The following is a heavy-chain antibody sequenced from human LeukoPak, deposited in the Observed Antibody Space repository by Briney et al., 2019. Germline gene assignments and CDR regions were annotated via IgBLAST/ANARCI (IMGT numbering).Heavy chain of an antibody. CDR1: GFTFTSYG. D-gene: IGHD5-18*01. CDR2: IRHDGSNK. J-gene: IGHJ4*02. CDR3: ARGGYSYGMFDY. V-gene: IGHV3-30*02. Sequence: GGSLRLSCVVSGFTFTSYGVHWVRQAPGKGLEWVAFIRHDGSNKYYADSVKGRFTISRDNSKNTLYLQMNSLRAEDTAVYYCARGGYSYGMFDYWGQGTLVTVSS.